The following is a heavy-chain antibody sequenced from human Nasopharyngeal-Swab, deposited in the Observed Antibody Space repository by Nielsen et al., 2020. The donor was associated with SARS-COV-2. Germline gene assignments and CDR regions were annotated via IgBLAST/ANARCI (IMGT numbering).Heavy chain of an antibody. CDR3: AHTRLTGYYVSLYFDY. J-gene: IGHJ4*02. V-gene: IGHV2-5*08. CDR2: IYWDDDK. Sequence: SGPTLVKPTQTLTLTCTFSGFSLSTSGMCVSWIRQPPGKALEWLALIYWDDDKRYSPSLKSRLTITKDTSKNQVVLTMTNMDPVDTATYYCAHTRLTGYYVSLYFDYWGQGTLVTVSS. CDR1: GFSLSTSGMC. D-gene: IGHD3-9*01.